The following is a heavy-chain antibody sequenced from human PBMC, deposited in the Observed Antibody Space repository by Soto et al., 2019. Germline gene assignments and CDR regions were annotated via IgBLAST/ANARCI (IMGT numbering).Heavy chain of an antibody. V-gene: IGHV4-61*01. CDR2: IYYTGSA. CDR1: GGSVNSDIYY. J-gene: IGHJ4*02. D-gene: IGHD2-15*01. CDR3: AGGVGPGLTVYFDY. Sequence: QVQLQESGPGLVKPSETLSLTCTVSGGSVNSDIYYWSWIRQPPGKGLEWIGFIYYTGSANYKPSLKSQVTISIDTSKNQFSLKLFSVTAADTAVYYCAGGVGPGLTVYFDYWGQGTLVTVSS.